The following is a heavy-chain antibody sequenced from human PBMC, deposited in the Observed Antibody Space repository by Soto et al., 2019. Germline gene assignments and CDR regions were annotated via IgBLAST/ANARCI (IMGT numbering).Heavy chain of an antibody. D-gene: IGHD3-10*01. CDR1: GDSISSSSYY. J-gene: IGHJ4*02. CDR2: IHHSGAA. Sequence: SETLSLTCTVSGDSISSSSYYWGWIRQYPGKGLEWIGYIHHSGAAHYNPSLKSRLTISVDTSRNQFSLKLTSVTAADTAVYYCSTAIRGEVSDPNWFDYWGQGTLVTVSS. CDR3: STAIRGEVSDPNWFDY. V-gene: IGHV4-31*06.